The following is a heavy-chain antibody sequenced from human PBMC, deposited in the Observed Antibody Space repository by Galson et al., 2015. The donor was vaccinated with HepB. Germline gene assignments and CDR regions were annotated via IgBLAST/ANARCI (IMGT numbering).Heavy chain of an antibody. D-gene: IGHD1-1*01. CDR2: IYWEGDA. Sequence: PALVKPTQTLTLTCSLSGFSVSNNRMGVGWIRQPPGGALEWLAVIYWEGDAYYSPSLRSRLTITRDTSKNQVVLTMTNMDPVDTGTYYCTYRRPPAPTDTDFFDPWGQGTLVTVSS. CDR3: TYRRPPAPTDTDFFDP. V-gene: IGHV2-5*02. J-gene: IGHJ5*02. CDR1: GFSVSNNRMG.